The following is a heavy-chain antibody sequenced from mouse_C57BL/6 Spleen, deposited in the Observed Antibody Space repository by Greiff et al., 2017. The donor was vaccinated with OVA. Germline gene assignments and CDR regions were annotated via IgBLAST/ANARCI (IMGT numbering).Heavy chain of an antibody. Sequence: VHVKQSGAELVRPGSSVKMSCKTSGYTFTSYGINWVKQRPGQGLEWIGYIYIGNGYTEYNEKFKGKATLTSDTSSSTAYMQLSSLTSEDSAIYVCARSRDYDGVYCAMDCWGQGTSVTVSS. V-gene: IGHV1-58*01. CDR3: ARSRDYDGVYCAMDC. J-gene: IGHJ4*01. CDR1: GYTFTSYG. D-gene: IGHD2-4*01. CDR2: IYIGNGYT.